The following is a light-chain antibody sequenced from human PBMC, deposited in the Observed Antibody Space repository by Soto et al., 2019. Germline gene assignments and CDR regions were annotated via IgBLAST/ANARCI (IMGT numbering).Light chain of an antibody. CDR3: QQYGSSGT. V-gene: IGKV3-20*01. CDR1: PRVSNNY. CDR2: GAS. Sequence: EIVLQESHGTLSLSPGARDALSWRASPRVSNNYLAWYQQNPGRAPRLLIYGASNRATGIPDRFSGSGSGTDFTLTISRLEPEDFAVYYCQQYGSSGTVGQGTKVDIK. J-gene: IGKJ1*01.